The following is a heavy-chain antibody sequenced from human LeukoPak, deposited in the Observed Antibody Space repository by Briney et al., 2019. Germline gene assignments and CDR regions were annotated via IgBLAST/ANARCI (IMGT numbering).Heavy chain of an antibody. D-gene: IGHD3-9*01. J-gene: IGHJ4*02. CDR2: IRQDGSEK. V-gene: IGHV3-7*05. Sequence: GGSLRLSCAASGFTFSRYWMSWVRQAPGKGLKWVATIRQDGSEKYYVDSVKGRFTISRDNAKNSLSLQMNSLRAEDTAVYYCARSGLRYFDCPDYWGQGALVTVSS. CDR3: ARSGLRYFDCPDY. CDR1: GFTFSRYW.